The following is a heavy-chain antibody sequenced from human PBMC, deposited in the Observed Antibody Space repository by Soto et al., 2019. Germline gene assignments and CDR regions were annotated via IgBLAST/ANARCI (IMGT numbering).Heavy chain of an antibody. CDR1: GFTFDSYD. V-gene: IGHV3-13*01. D-gene: IGHD1-26*01. CDR3: ARGAPTGSFLFDY. J-gene: IGHJ4*02. CDR2: IGTVGDT. Sequence: EVQLVESGGGLVRPGGSLRLSCAASGFTFDSYDMHWVRQAAGKPLEWVSSIGTVGDTYYQDSVKGRFTFSRDNGNNSLSLQMNSLRVEDTAIYFCARGAPTGSFLFDYWGQGILVAVSS.